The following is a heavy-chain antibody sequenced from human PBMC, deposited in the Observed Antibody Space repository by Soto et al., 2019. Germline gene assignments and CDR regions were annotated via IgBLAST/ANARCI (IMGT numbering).Heavy chain of an antibody. V-gene: IGHV4-59*01. CDR2: IYYSGST. D-gene: IGHD3-22*01. J-gene: IGHJ6*02. Sequence: KPSETLSLTCTVSGGSISSYYWSWIRQPPGKGLEWIGYIYYSGSTNYNPSLKSRVTISVDTSKNQFSLKLSSVTAADTAVYYCARVYYDSSGYYYGMDVWGQGTTVTVYS. CDR1: GGSISSYY. CDR3: ARVYYDSSGYYYGMDV.